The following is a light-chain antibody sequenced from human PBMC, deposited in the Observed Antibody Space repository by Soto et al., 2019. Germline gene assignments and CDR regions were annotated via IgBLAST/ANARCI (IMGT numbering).Light chain of an antibody. V-gene: IGLV2-8*01. CDR2: EVS. CDR3: SSYSATNYHYV. Sequence: XSVLTQPPSACGSFGQSVTISCTGTSSDVGGYNYVSWYQQHPGKAPKLMIYEVSERPSGVPDRFSGSKSGNTASLTVSGLQADDEAAYYCSSYSATNYHYVFGTGTKATGL. J-gene: IGLJ1*01. CDR1: SSDVGGYNY.